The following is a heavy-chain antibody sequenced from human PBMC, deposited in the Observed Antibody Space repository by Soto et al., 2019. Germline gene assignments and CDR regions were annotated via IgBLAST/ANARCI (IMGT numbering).Heavy chain of an antibody. CDR2: ISYDGSNK. V-gene: IGHV3-30*18. Sequence: GGSLRLSCAASGFTFSSYGMHWVRQAPGKGLEWVAVISYDGSNKYYADSVKGRFTISRDNSKNTLYLQMNSLRAEDTAVYYCAKDGIAVAAHNWFDPWGQGTLVTVSS. CDR3: AKDGIAVAAHNWFDP. J-gene: IGHJ5*02. CDR1: GFTFSSYG. D-gene: IGHD6-19*01.